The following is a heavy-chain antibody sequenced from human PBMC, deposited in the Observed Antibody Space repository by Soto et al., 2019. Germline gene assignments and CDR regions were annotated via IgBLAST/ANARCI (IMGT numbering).Heavy chain of an antibody. CDR2: IYYSGST. V-gene: IGHV4-39*01. J-gene: IGHJ4*02. Sequence: SETLSLTCTVSGGSISSSSYYWGWIRQPPGKGLEWIGSIYYSGSTYYNPSLKSRVTISVDTSKNQFSLKLSSVTAADTAVYYCARVEARITMVRGVINNWGQGTLVTVSS. CDR1: GGSISSSSYY. CDR3: ARVEARITMVRGVINN. D-gene: IGHD3-10*01.